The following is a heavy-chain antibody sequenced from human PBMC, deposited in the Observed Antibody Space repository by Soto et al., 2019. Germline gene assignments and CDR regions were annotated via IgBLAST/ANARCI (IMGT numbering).Heavy chain of an antibody. D-gene: IGHD7-27*01. Sequence: EVQLVESGGGLVQPGGSLILSCAASGFTFSGSAMHWVRQASGKGLEWVGRIRSKAYSYATAYAASVKGRFTLSRDDSKNPAYLQMNSLKSEDTAVYYCSRSSKTGDDAFDIWGQGTMVTVSS. CDR1: GFTFSGSA. V-gene: IGHV3-73*01. CDR3: SRSSKTGDDAFDI. CDR2: IRSKAYSYAT. J-gene: IGHJ3*02.